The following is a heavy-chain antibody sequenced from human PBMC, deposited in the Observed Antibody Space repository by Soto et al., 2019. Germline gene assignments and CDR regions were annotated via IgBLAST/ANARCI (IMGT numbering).Heavy chain of an antibody. D-gene: IGHD4-17*01. V-gene: IGHV3-7*01. CDR1: GFTFSSYW. CDR2: IKQDGSEK. J-gene: IGHJ6*03. Sequence: GGSLRLSCAASGFTFSSYWMSWVRQAPGKGLEWVANIKQDGSEKYYVDSVKGRFTISRDNAKNSLYLQMNSLRAEDTAVYYCARDGVSGIHDYGDRYYYYYYMDVWGKGTTVTVSS. CDR3: ARDGVSGIHDYGDRYYYYYYMDV.